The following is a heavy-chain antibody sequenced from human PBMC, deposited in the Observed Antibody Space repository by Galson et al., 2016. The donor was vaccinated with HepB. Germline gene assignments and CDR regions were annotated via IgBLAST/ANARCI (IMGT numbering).Heavy chain of an antibody. CDR2: ISSSSIYI. V-gene: IGHV3-21*01. J-gene: IGHJ6*02. CDR3: ARDGARYCLSSRCPNYGMDV. CDR1: GFTLDSYT. Sequence: SLRLSCAASGFTLDSYTMNWVRQAPGKGLEWVSSISSSSIYIYYADSVKGRFTVSRDNAKNSLYLQMNSLRAEDTAVYYCARDGARYCLSSRCPNYGMDVWGQGTTVTVSS. D-gene: IGHD2-15*01.